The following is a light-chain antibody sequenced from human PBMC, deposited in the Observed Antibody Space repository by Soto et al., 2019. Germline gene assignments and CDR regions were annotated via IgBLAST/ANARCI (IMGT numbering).Light chain of an antibody. CDR3: QHYITYPYT. CDR2: KAS. Sequence: DIQMTQSPSTLSASVGDRVTITCRASQTISTWLAWYQQKPGKAPNLLIYKASNLKSGVPSRFSGSGSGTEFTLTISSLHPDDFATYYCQHYITYPYTFGQGTKLEIK. CDR1: QTISTW. V-gene: IGKV1-5*03. J-gene: IGKJ2*01.